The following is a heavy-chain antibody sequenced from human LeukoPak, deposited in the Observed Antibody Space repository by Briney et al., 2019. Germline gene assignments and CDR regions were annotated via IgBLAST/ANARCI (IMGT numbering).Heavy chain of an antibody. D-gene: IGHD3-16*01. CDR1: GFTFNNYW. J-gene: IGHJ4*02. Sequence: GGSLRLSCEASGFTFNNYWMSWVRQAPGKGLEWVANIRYDGSEKYYVDSVKGRFTISRDNAKNSLYLQMNSLRAEDTAVYYCARQEGRGYYFDYWGQGTLVTVSS. CDR3: ARQEGRGYYFDY. CDR2: IRYDGSEK. V-gene: IGHV3-7*01.